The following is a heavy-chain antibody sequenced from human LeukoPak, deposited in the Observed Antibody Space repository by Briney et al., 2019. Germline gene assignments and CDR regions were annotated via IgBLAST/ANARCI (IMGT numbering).Heavy chain of an antibody. CDR3: ARALVVPALDAFDI. CDR1: RGSIISNSYY. D-gene: IGHD2-2*01. J-gene: IGHJ3*02. Sequence: PSGTLSVTCTVSRGSIISNSYYWGWIRQPPGRGLEWLGSIYYSGSTYYNPSLKSRVTISVDTSKNQFSLKLSSVTAADTAVYYCARALVVPALDAFDIWGQGTMVTVSS. CDR2: IYYSGST. V-gene: IGHV4-39*07.